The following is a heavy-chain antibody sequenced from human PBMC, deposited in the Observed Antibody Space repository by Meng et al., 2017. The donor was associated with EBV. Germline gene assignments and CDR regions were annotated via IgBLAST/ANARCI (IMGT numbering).Heavy chain of an antibody. Sequence: QITLKDSGHTRMKPTQAPTLTCTFSGFSLRTRGVGVGWIRQPPGKALEWLALIYWDDDKRYSTSLKSRLTITKDTSKNQVVLTMTNMDPVDAATYYCAHIIAARPFDYWGQGTLVTVSS. CDR3: AHIIAARPFDY. V-gene: IGHV2-5*02. CDR1: GFSLRTRGVG. J-gene: IGHJ4*02. D-gene: IGHD6-6*01. CDR2: IYWDDDK.